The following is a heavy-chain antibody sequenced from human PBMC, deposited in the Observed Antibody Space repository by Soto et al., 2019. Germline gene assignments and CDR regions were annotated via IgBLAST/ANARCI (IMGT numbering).Heavy chain of an antibody. J-gene: IGHJ6*02. CDR2: IYYTGSS. V-gene: IGHV4-31*03. CDR1: GGSISSGGYY. D-gene: IGHD6-6*01. CDR3: ARSIAARPLVDYGMDV. Sequence: TMSLTCTVAGGSISSGGYYWSWTRQHQGKGLEWIGHIYYTGSSYYNPSLKSRLIMSVDTSKNQFSLKLSSVTAADTAVYYCARSIAARPLVDYGMDVWGQGTTVTVSS.